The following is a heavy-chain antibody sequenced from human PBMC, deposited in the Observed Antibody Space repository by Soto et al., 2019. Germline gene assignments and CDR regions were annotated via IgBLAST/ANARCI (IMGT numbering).Heavy chain of an antibody. CDR2: ISAYNGNT. Sequence: GASVKVSCKASGYTFTSYGISWVRQAPGQGLEWMGWISAYNGNTNYAQKLQGRVTMTTDTSTSTAYMELRSLRSDDTAVYYCVRVRGGQQPSRFAYYGMDVWGQGTTVTVSS. J-gene: IGHJ6*02. D-gene: IGHD6-13*01. CDR3: VRVRGGQQPSRFAYYGMDV. V-gene: IGHV1-18*01. CDR1: GYTFTSYG.